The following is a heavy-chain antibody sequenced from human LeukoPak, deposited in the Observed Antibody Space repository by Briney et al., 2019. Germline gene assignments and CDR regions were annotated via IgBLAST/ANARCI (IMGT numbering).Heavy chain of an antibody. J-gene: IGHJ4*02. CDR1: GGSISSSSYY. CDR2: IYYSGST. CDR3: AASGWYRDLYYFDY. Sequence: SETLSLTCTVSGGSISSSSYYWGWIRQPPGKGLEWIGSIYYSGSTYYNPSLKSRVTISVDTSKNQFSLKLSSVTAADTAVYYCAASGWYRDLYYFDYWGQGTLVTVSS. D-gene: IGHD6-19*01. V-gene: IGHV4-39*07.